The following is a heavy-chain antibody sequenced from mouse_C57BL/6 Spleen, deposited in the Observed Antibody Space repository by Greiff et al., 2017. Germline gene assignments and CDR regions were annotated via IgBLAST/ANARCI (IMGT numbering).Heavy chain of an antibody. CDR3: AREYYYGSSYRYFDV. Sequence: EVQLQQSGPELVKPGASVKIPCKASGYTFTDYNMDWVKQSHGKSLEWIGDINPNNGGTIYNQKFKGKATLTVDKSSSTAYMELRSLTSEDTAVYYCAREYYYGSSYRYFDVWGTGTTVTVSS. D-gene: IGHD1-1*01. J-gene: IGHJ1*03. CDR2: INPNNGGT. CDR1: GYTFTDYN. V-gene: IGHV1-18*01.